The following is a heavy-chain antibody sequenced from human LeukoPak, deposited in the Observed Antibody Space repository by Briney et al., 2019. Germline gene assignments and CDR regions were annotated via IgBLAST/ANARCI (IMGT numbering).Heavy chain of an antibody. CDR1: EFTFSAYR. CDR2: IRKNGRGT. V-gene: IGHV3-7*01. J-gene: IGHJ5*02. CDR3: ARVTRYSGRHPSLFDN. D-gene: IGHD1-26*01. Sequence: GGSLSFYCAASEFTFSAYRMSWVRQAPGQGLKWVANIRKNGRGTYYEGCVNGRCTISRDKAKKSLSLRVNSQRAEDTAANFCARVTRYSGRHPSLFDNWGQGTLVIVSS.